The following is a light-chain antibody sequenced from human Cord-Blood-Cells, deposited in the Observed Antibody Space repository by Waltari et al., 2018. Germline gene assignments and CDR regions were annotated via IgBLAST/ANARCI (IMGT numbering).Light chain of an antibody. CDR2: YAS. CDR3: QQRSNWPPFT. J-gene: IGKJ3*01. V-gene: IGKV3-11*01. Sequence: EIVLTQSPATLSLSPGERVTLSCRVSQSVSSYLAWYQQKPGQAPRLLIYYASNRATGIPARFSGSGSGTDFTLTISSLEPEDFAVYYCQQRSNWPPFTFGPGTKVDIK. CDR1: QSVSSY.